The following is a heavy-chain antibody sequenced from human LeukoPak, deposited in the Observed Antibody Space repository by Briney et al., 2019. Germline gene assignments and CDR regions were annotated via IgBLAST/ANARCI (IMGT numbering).Heavy chain of an antibody. J-gene: IGHJ4*02. D-gene: IGHD6-13*01. CDR3: AKISRSSWTQYYFDY. V-gene: IGHV3-23*01. CDR1: GFTFSSYE. Sequence: SGGSLRLSCVVSGFTFSSYEMNWVRQAPGKGLEWVSAISGSGGSTYYADSVKGRFTISRDNSKNTLYLQMNSLRAEDTAVYYCAKISRSSWTQYYFDYWGQGTLVTVSS. CDR2: ISGSGGST.